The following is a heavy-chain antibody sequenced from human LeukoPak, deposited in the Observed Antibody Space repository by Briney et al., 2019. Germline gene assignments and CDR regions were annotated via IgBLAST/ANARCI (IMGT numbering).Heavy chain of an antibody. Sequence: SETLSLTCTVSGGPIKYSSYYWGWIRQPPGKGLEWIGTIYYSGSTYYNPSLKSRVTISVDTSKNQFSLKLSSVTAADTAVYYCARRSGSYYRWFGPWGQGTLVTVSS. J-gene: IGHJ5*02. CDR1: GGPIKYSSYY. CDR2: IYYSGST. V-gene: IGHV4-39*07. CDR3: ARRSGSYYRWFGP. D-gene: IGHD1-26*01.